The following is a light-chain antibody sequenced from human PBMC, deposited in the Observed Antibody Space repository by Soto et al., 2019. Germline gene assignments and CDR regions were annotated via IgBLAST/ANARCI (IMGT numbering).Light chain of an antibody. Sequence: DIVMTQSPDYLAVSLGERATIDCKSSQSVLYSSNNKNYLAWYQQKPGQPPKLLIYWVSTRESGVPDRFSGSGSGTDFTLSISSLQAEDVAVYYCQQYYSTPPLFGQGTKVEIK. CDR3: QQYYSTPPL. J-gene: IGKJ1*01. V-gene: IGKV4-1*01. CDR2: WVS. CDR1: QSVLYSSNNKNY.